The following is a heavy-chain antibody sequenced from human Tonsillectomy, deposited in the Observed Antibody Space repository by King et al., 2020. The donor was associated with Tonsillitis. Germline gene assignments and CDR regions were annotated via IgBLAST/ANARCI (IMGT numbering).Heavy chain of an antibody. D-gene: IGHD1-26*01. V-gene: IGHV3-30*04. CDR3: ARDRGSWVLDIDY. Sequence: VQLVESGGGVVQPGRSLRLSCAASGFTFRNYAMHWVRQAPGKGLEWVAIVSYDGTNKFYADSVKGRFTISRDSSKNTLYLQMNSLRAEDTAVYYCARDRGSWVLDIDYWGQGTLVTGSS. CDR1: GFTFRNYA. J-gene: IGHJ4*02. CDR2: VSYDGTNK.